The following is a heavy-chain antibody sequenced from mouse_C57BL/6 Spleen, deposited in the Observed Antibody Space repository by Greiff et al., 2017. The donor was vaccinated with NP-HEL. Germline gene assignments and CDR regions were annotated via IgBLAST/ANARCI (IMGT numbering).Heavy chain of an antibody. CDR1: GYSITSGYY. J-gene: IGHJ2*01. Sequence: EVQLQQSGPGLVKPSQSLSLTCSVTGYSITSGYYWNWIRQFPGNKLEWMGYISYDGSNNYNPSLKNRISITRDTSKNQFFLQLNSVTTEDTATYYCAREGTMVPLDYWGQGTTLTVSS. CDR3: AREGTMVPLDY. V-gene: IGHV3-6*01. D-gene: IGHD2-2*01. CDR2: ISYDGSN.